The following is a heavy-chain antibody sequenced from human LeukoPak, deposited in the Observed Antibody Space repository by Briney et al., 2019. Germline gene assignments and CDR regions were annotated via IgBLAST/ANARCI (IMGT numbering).Heavy chain of an antibody. CDR2: INSDGSST. Sequence: GGSLRLSCAASGFTFSSYWMHWVRQAPGKGLVWVSRINSDGSSTSYADSVKGRFTISRDNAKNTLYLQMNRLRAEDTAVYYCARDIGTYSSGWYSYFDYWGQGTLVTVSS. V-gene: IGHV3-74*01. D-gene: IGHD6-19*01. CDR3: ARDIGTYSSGWYSYFDY. J-gene: IGHJ4*02. CDR1: GFTFSSYW.